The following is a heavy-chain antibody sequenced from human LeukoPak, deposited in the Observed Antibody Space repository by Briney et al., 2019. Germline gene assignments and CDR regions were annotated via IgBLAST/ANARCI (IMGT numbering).Heavy chain of an antibody. CDR2: ISWNSGSI. CDR3: AKGEQQLAN. CDR1: GFTFDDYA. V-gene: IGHV3-9*01. Sequence: GGSLRLSCAASGFTFDDYAMHWVRQAPWKGLEWVSGISWNSGSIGYADSVKGRFTISRDNAKNSLYLQMNSLRAEDTALYYCAKGEQQLANWGQGTLVTVSS. J-gene: IGHJ4*02. D-gene: IGHD6-13*01.